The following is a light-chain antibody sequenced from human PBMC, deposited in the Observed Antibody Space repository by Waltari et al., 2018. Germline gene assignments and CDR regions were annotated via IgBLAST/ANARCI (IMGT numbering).Light chain of an antibody. CDR3: CSYAGRSTLEV. CDR2: EVS. Sequence: QSALTQPASVSGSPGQSITISCTGTSSDVVSYNLVSWYQQHPGKAPKLMIFEVSKRPSGVSNRFSGSKSGNTASLTISGLQAEDEADYYCCSYAGRSTLEVFGTGTKVTVL. J-gene: IGLJ1*01. V-gene: IGLV2-23*02. CDR1: SSDVVSYNL.